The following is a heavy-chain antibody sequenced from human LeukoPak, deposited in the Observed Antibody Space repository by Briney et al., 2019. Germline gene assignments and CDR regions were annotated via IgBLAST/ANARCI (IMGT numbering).Heavy chain of an antibody. CDR3: ARGEDYGTNSFDY. V-gene: IGHV3-48*03. D-gene: IGHD4/OR15-4a*01. Sequence: GGSLRLSCATSGFTFSSFEMNWVRQAPGKGLEWVSYISSTGNTIYYADSVKGRFTISRDNAKNSLYLQMNSLRAEDTAVYYSARGEDYGTNSFDYWGQGTLVTVSS. CDR1: GFTFSSFE. J-gene: IGHJ4*02. CDR2: ISSTGNTI.